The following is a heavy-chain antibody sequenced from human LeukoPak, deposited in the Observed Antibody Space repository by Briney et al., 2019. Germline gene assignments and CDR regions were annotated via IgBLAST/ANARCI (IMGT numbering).Heavy chain of an antibody. Sequence: GGSLRLSCAASGFSFSSYAMSWVRQAPGKGLEWVSGINSGGSTKYADSVKGRFTISRDNSQNTLYLQMNSLRAEDTAIYYCATEGTYSSGWFGRGLDYWGQGTLVTVSS. V-gene: IGHV3-23*01. CDR1: GFSFSSYA. CDR2: INSGGST. CDR3: ATEGTYSSGWFGRGLDY. J-gene: IGHJ4*02. D-gene: IGHD6-19*01.